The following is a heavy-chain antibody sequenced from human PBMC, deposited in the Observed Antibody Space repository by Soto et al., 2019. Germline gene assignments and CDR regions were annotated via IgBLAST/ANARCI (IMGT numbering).Heavy chain of an antibody. D-gene: IGHD3-9*01. J-gene: IGHJ4*02. Sequence: RGESLKISCKGSGYSFTSYWISWVRQMPGKGLEWMGRIDPSDSYTNYSPSFQGHVTISADKSISTAYLQWSSLKASDTAMYYCARKQQTSDILTDYWGQGNLVTVSS. V-gene: IGHV5-10-1*01. CDR2: IDPSDSYT. CDR1: GYSFTSYW. CDR3: ARKQQTSDILTDY.